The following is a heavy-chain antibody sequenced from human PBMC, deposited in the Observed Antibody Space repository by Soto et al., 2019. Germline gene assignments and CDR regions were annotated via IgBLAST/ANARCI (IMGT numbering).Heavy chain of an antibody. CDR3: AREAKNPITMIVVVNNRSDHFDY. Sequence: QVQLQQWGAGLLKPSETLTLTCAVYGGSFSGYYWSWIRQPPGKGLEWIGEINHSGSTNYNPSLKRRVTISVDTSKNQFSLKLSSVTAADTAVYYCAREAKNPITMIVVVNNRSDHFDYWGQGTLVTVSS. J-gene: IGHJ4*02. D-gene: IGHD3-22*01. CDR2: INHSGST. V-gene: IGHV4-34*01. CDR1: GGSFSGYY.